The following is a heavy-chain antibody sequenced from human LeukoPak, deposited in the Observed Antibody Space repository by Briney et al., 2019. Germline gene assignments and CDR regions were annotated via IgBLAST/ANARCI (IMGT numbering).Heavy chain of an antibody. CDR2: IVPNNGDT. CDR1: GYTFADYY. CDR3: ARGGGLLWFGESYIYDY. Sequence: ASVKVSCKTSGYTFADYYMHWVRQAPGQGLEWMGWIVPNNGDTNYAQRFQGRVTMTRDTSISTAFMELSRLRSDDTAVYYCARGGGLLWFGESYIYDYWGQGTLVTVSS. V-gene: IGHV1-2*02. J-gene: IGHJ4*02. D-gene: IGHD3-10*01.